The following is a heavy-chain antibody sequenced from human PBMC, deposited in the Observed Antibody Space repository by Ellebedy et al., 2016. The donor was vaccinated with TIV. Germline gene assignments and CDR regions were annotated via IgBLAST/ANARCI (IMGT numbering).Heavy chain of an antibody. CDR2: IYYSGST. J-gene: IGHJ4*02. CDR3: ASIVGAIDY. Sequence: SETLSLXXTVSGGSISSSSYYWGWIRQPPGKGLEWFGSIYYSGSTYYNPSLKSRVTISVDTSKNQFSLKLSSVTAADTAVYYCASIVGAIDYWGQGTLVTVSS. D-gene: IGHD1-26*01. CDR1: GGSISSSSYY. V-gene: IGHV4-39*01.